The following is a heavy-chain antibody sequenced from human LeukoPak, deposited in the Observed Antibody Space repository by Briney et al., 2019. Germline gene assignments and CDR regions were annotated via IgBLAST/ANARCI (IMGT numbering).Heavy chain of an antibody. CDR2: ISASGGGK. CDR1: GFSFSTYA. V-gene: IGHV3-23*01. D-gene: IGHD3-16*01. CDR3: AKDNADYPIYYFDS. Sequence: GGSLRLSCAASGFSFSTYAMNWVRQAPGKGLEWVSGISASGGGKFYADSVKGGFTISRDKSKSTVSLQMNSLRAEDAAVYYCAKDNADYPIYYFDSWGQGILVTVSS. J-gene: IGHJ4*02.